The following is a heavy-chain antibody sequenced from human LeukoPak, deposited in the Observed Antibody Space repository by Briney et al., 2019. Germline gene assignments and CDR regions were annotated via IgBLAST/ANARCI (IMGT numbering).Heavy chain of an antibody. CDR3: ARGEGATPFDY. Sequence: GGSLRLSCAASGFTFSSYTMNWVRQAPGKGLEWVSFISSSSSYIYDADSVKGRFTISRDNAKNSLYLQMNSLRADDTAVYYCARGEGATPFDYWGQGTLVTVSS. D-gene: IGHD1-26*01. V-gene: IGHV3-21*01. J-gene: IGHJ4*02. CDR2: ISSSSSYI. CDR1: GFTFSSYT.